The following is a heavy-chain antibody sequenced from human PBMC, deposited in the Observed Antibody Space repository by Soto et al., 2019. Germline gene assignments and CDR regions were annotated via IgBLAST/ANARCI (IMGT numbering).Heavy chain of an antibody. V-gene: IGHV1-2*04. CDR3: ARGDSTDCSNGVCAFFYNHDMDV. CDR1: GYSSTDYH. D-gene: IGHD2-8*01. J-gene: IGHJ6*02. Sequence: ASVKVSCKASGYSSTDYHIHWVRQAPGQGLEWLGRINPKSGGTSTAQKFQGWVTMTTDTSISTASMELTRLTSDDTAIYYCARGDSTDCSNGVCAFFYNHDMDVWGQGTTVTVSS. CDR2: INPKSGGT.